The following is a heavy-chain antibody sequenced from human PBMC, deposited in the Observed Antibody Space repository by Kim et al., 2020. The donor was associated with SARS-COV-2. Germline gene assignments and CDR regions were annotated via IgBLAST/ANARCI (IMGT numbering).Heavy chain of an antibody. V-gene: IGHV3-7*01. D-gene: IGHD3-9*01. CDR3: ARHVLRSVDYLPPDYFDC. CDR2: IKQDGSES. Sequence: GGSLRLSCAASGFTLSSFWMSWVRQAPGKGLEWVANIKQDGSESFYVDSVKGRFTISRNNTKNSLFLQMNSLGAGDTAVYYCARHVLRSVDYLPPDYFDCWGQGTLVTVSS. CDR1: GFTLSSFW. J-gene: IGHJ4*02.